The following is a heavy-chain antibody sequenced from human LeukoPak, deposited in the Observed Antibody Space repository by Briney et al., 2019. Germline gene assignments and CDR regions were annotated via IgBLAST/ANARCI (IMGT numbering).Heavy chain of an antibody. CDR3: ARQTRYDRPYFDY. D-gene: IGHD3-22*01. V-gene: IGHV1-46*01. Sequence: ASVKVSCKASGYTFTSYHMHWVRQAPGQGLEWMGKINLSGGSTTYAQKFQGRVTMTRDTSTSTVYMELSSLRSEDTAVYYCARQTRYDRPYFDYWGQGTLVTVSS. J-gene: IGHJ4*02. CDR2: INLSGGST. CDR1: GYTFTSYH.